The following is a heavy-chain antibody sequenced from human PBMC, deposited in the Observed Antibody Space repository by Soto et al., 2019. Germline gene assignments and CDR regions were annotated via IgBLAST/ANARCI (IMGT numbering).Heavy chain of an antibody. CDR2: IYFSGSGTS. V-gene: IGHV4-39*01. J-gene: IGHJ4*02. CDR1: GDFISNTTYY. Sequence: ETLSLTCSVSGDFISNTTYYWGWVRQAPGKGLEWVGSIYFSGSGTSHYNPSLKSRVTISVDTSKNQFSLKLTSVTAADTAVYSCARPRYCFGTSAYYPFDDRGQGTLVTVSS. D-gene: IGHD3-22*01. CDR3: ARPRYCFGTSAYYPFDD.